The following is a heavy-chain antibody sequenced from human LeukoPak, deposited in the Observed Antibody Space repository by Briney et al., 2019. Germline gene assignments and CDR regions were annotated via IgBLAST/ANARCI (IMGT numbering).Heavy chain of an antibody. J-gene: IGHJ4*02. CDR1: GYSFDRYG. CDR3: ARWAAAGTNPDY. D-gene: IGHD6-13*01. Sequence: ASVKVSCKASGYSFDRYGISWVRQAPGQGLEWLGWIGAFNGNTNYAQKLQGRVTMTTDTSTSTAYMELRSLRSDDTAVYYCARWAAAGTNPDYWGQGTLVTVSS. CDR2: IGAFNGNT. V-gene: IGHV1-18*01.